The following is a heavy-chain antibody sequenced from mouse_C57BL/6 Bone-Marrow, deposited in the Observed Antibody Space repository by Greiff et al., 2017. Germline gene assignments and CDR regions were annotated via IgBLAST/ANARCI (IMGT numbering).Heavy chain of an antibody. CDR3: ARNDWTGYGSSYYWDFDV. D-gene: IGHD1-1*01. J-gene: IGHJ1*03. CDR1: GFSLTSYG. Sequence: VQLQQSGPGLVQPSQSLSITCTASGFSLTSYGVHWVRQSPGKGLEWLGVIWSGGSTAYNAAFISRLSISKDNSKSQVFFKMNSLQADDTAIDYCARNDWTGYGSSYYWDFDVWGTGTAVTVSS. V-gene: IGHV2-2*01. CDR2: IWSGGST.